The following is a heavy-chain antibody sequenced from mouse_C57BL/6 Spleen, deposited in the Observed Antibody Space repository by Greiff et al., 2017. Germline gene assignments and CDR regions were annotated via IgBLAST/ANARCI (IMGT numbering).Heavy chain of an antibody. D-gene: IGHD2-3*01. J-gene: IGHJ1*03. V-gene: IGHV1-18*01. Sequence: VQLQQSGPELVKPGASVKIPCKASGYTFTDYNMDWVKQSHGKSLEWIGDINPNNGGTIYNQKFKGKATLTVNKSSSTAYMELRSLTSEDTAVYYCARNDGYYCYFDVWGTGTTVTVSS. CDR1: GYTFTDYN. CDR3: ARNDGYYCYFDV. CDR2: INPNNGGT.